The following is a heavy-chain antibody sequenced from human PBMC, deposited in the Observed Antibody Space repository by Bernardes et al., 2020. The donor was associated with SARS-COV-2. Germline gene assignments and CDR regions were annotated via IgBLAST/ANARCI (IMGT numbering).Heavy chain of an antibody. D-gene: IGHD6-6*01. V-gene: IGHV3-30*19. CDR3: AREAEDSTSSYFDY. CDR1: GFAFSNFA. J-gene: IGHJ4*02. Sequence: GGSLRLSCVASGFAFSNFAMHWVRQAPGKGLEWVAIISYEERTEYNAESVKGRFTISRDNSKNTVFLQLTNLRPEDTAVYYCAREAEDSTSSYFDYWGQGTLVTVSS. CDR2: ISYEERTE.